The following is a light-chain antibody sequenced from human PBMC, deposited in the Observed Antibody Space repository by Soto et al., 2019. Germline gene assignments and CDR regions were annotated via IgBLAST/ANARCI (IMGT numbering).Light chain of an antibody. CDR3: QQRSNWPLT. CDR2: DAS. J-gene: IGKJ4*01. Sequence: IVMTQSPATLSVSPADRATFSCRASQSVGSNLAWYQQKPGQAPRLLIYDASNTATGIPARFSGSGSGTDFTLTISRLEPEDFAVYYCQQRSNWPLTFGGGTKVDNK. V-gene: IGKV3-11*01. CDR1: QSVGSN.